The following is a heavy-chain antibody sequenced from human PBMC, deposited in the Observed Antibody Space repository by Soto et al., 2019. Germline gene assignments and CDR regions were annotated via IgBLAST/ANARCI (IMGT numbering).Heavy chain of an antibody. CDR3: AKDRVGGTFYTPLAF. D-gene: IGHD1-7*01. V-gene: IGHV3-30*18. Sequence: GGSLRLSCQASGFNFDNYGMHWVRQAPGKGLEWVAVITYDGSFQYYADSVKGRFTISRDNSNNTLSLHLNTLKPEDTAVYHCAKDRVGGTFYTPLAFWGQGTLVTVSS. J-gene: IGHJ4*02. CDR2: ITYDGSFQ. CDR1: GFNFDNYG.